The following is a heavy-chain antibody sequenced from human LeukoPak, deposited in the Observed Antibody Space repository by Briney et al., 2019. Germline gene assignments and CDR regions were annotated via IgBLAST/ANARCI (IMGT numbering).Heavy chain of an antibody. D-gene: IGHD3-3*01. Sequence: SVKVSCKASGGTFSSYAISWVRQAPGQGLEWMGGIIPVFGTTNYAQKFQGRVTITADESTSTAYMELSSLRSEDTAVYYCARGFGVVTPDRLYYFDYWGQGTLVTVSS. J-gene: IGHJ4*02. CDR3: ARGFGVVTPDRLYYFDY. CDR2: IIPVFGTT. V-gene: IGHV1-69*01. CDR1: GGTFSSYA.